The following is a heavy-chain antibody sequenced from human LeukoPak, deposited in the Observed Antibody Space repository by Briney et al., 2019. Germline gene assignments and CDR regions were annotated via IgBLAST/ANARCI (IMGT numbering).Heavy chain of an antibody. Sequence: SETLSLTCTVSGGSISSYSWSWIRQPAGKGLEWIGRLYTSGSTNYNPSLKSRVTMSLDTSKNQFSLKLTSVTAADTAVYYCARGVPISSAWYYFDSWGQGTLVTVSS. CDR2: LYTSGST. CDR3: ARGVPISSAWYYFDS. J-gene: IGHJ4*02. V-gene: IGHV4-4*07. CDR1: GGSISSYS. D-gene: IGHD6-19*01.